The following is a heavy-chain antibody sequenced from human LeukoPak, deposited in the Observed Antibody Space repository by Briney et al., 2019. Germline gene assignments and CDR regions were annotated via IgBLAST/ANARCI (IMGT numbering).Heavy chain of an antibody. CDR2: IIPIFGTA. V-gene: IGHV1-69*06. J-gene: IGHJ4*02. CDR1: GYTFTSYA. Sequence: SVKVSCKASGYTFTSYAISWVRQAPGQGLEWMGGIIPIFGTANYAQKFQGRVTITADKYTSTAYMELSSLRSEDTAVYYCARVPYYYGSGSEYYFDYWGQGTLVTVSS. D-gene: IGHD3-10*01. CDR3: ARVPYYYGSGSEYYFDY.